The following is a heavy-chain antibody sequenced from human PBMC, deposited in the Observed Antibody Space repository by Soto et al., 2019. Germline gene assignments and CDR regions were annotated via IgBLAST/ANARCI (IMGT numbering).Heavy chain of an antibody. V-gene: IGHV3-7*03. Sequence: PEGALRGPCVASGCSFISYFMGCVRQAPGKGLEWVAHINQDGGGTYYVDSWEGRFTISRDNAKDSLYLQMNSLRGEDTAVYYCARYFRGSGRYFFDCWGQGTLVTFSS. CDR1: GCSFISYF. CDR3: ARYFRGSGRYFFDC. J-gene: IGHJ4*02. CDR2: INQDGGGT. D-gene: IGHD6-19*01.